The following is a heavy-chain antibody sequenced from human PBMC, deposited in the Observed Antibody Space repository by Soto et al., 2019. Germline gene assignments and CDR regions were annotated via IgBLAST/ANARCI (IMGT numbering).Heavy chain of an antibody. CDR3: AKDGEYYYGSGETYYFDY. J-gene: IGHJ4*02. CDR2: ISSGGGTT. D-gene: IGHD3-10*01. V-gene: IGHV3-23*01. Sequence: EVQLLESGGGLVQPGGSLRLSCAASGFTFSSCAMAWVRQAPGKGLEWVSVISSGGGTTDYADSGKGRFTISRDNSQNTLYLQMNSLRAEDTAVYYCAKDGEYYYGSGETYYFDYWGQGTLVTVSS. CDR1: GFTFSSCA.